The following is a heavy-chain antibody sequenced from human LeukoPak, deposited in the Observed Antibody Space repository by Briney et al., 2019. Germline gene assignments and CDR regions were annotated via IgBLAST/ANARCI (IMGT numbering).Heavy chain of an antibody. V-gene: IGHV4-34*01. CDR1: GGSFSGYY. D-gene: IGHD2-8*01. J-gene: IGHJ6*03. Sequence: SETLSLTCAVYGGSFSGYYWSWIRQPPGKGLEWIGEINHSGSTNYNPSLKSRVTISVDTSKNQFSLQLNSVTPEDTAVYYCARERYCTNGVCYIYYYYYMDVWGKGTTVTVSS. CDR2: INHSGST. CDR3: ARERYCTNGVCYIYYYYYMDV.